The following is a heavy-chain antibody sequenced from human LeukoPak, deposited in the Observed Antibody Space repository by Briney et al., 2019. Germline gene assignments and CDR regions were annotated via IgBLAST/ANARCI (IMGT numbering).Heavy chain of an antibody. V-gene: IGHV3-23*01. J-gene: IGHJ1*01. D-gene: IGHD6-19*01. CDR2: ISGSGGST. Sequence: PGGSLRLSCAASGFTFSSYAMSWVRQAPGKGLEWVSAISGSGGSTYYADSVKGRFTISRDNSKNTLYLQMNSLRAEDTAVYYCAKDPHPAQWLVRGYFQHWGQGTLVTVSS. CDR3: AKDPHPAQWLVRGYFQH. CDR1: GFTFSSYA.